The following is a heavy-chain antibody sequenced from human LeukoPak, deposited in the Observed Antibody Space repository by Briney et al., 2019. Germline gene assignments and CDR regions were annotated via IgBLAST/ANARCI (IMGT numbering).Heavy chain of an antibody. CDR1: GRSISSTSYY. CDR3: AREKYYYDSNGYQPFDY. Sequence: PSQTLSLTCTVSGRSISSTSYYWGWIRQPPGKGLEWFGSIYYSGSTYYNPSLKSRVTISVDTSTNLFSLKLSSVTAAAAAVDYCAREKYYYDSNGYQPFDYWGQGTLVTVSS. D-gene: IGHD3-22*01. J-gene: IGHJ4*02. CDR2: IYYSGST. V-gene: IGHV4-39*01.